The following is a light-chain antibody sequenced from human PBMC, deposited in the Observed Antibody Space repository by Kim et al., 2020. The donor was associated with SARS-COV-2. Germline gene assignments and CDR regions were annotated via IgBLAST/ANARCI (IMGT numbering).Light chain of an antibody. Sequence: RDTFSGPGTSSNIGNNNVNWSQQVPAPAPKLLIYKNSQRPSGVTDRLSGSKSGTSASLAISGLQSEDEAVYYCAAWDDSLNGSWVFGGGTKVTVL. CDR1: SSNIGNNN. CDR3: AAWDDSLNGSWV. J-gene: IGLJ3*02. CDR2: KNS. V-gene: IGLV1-44*01.